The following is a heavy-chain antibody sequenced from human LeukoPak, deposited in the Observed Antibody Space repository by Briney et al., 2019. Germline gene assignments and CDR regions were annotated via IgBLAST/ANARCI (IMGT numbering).Heavy chain of an antibody. Sequence: SETLSLTCTVSGASITSFHWTWIRQPAGKGLEWIGLIYSSGSTIYNPSLQSRVAMSVDMTTNQLSLKLSSVTAADTAMYYCARKDGDYWGQGTLVTVSS. V-gene: IGHV4-4*07. CDR3: ARKDGDY. CDR2: IYSSGST. J-gene: IGHJ4*02. CDR1: GASITSFH. D-gene: IGHD6-6*01.